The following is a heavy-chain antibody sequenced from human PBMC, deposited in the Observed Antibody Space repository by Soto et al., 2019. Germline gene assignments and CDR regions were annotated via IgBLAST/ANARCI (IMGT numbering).Heavy chain of an antibody. CDR1: GGTYSSYP. J-gene: IGHJ6*02. CDR2: IIPIFGIT. Sequence: QVQLVQSGAEVKKPGSSVKVSCKASGGTYSSYPISWVRQAPGQGLEWMGRIIPIFGITNYAQKFQGSVTLTADKSXNTAYMELSSLRSEDTAVYYCARESTTVHDYYGMDVWGQGTTVTVSS. D-gene: IGHD4-17*01. CDR3: ARESTTVHDYYGMDV. V-gene: IGHV1-69*04.